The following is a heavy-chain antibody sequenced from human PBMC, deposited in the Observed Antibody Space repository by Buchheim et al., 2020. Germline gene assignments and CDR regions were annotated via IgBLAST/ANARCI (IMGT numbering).Heavy chain of an antibody. CDR3: ARWAEGDTNYIDV. CDR2: IDPRTSDT. J-gene: IGHJ6*03. Sequence: EVQLVQSGAEVKKPGESLKISCKGSGSSFIRYWFGWFRQIPGKGLEWMGSIDPRTSDTRYSPSFQGQVAIPAAKSIRTAYPQWSSLKASDTAMYYCARWAEGDTNYIDVWGKGST. V-gene: IGHV5-51*01. CDR1: GSSFIRYW. D-gene: IGHD3-16*01.